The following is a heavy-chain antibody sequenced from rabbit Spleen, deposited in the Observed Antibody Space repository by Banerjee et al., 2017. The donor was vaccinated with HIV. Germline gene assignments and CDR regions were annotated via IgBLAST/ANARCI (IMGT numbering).Heavy chain of an antibody. Sequence: QEQLVESGGGLVQPGGSLKLSCKASGFDFSNYGVSWVRQAPGKGLEWIGCIWTGSGSADYASWAKGRFTISKTSSTTVTLQLNSLTAADTATYFCARGGDVVDTDFILWGPGTLVTVS. J-gene: IGHJ4*01. D-gene: IGHD2-1*01. CDR1: GFDFSNYG. CDR2: IWTGSGSA. CDR3: ARGGDVVDTDFIL. V-gene: IGHV1S45*01.